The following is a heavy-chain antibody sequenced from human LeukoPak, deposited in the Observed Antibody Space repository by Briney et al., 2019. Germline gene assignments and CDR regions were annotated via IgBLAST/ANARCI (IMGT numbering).Heavy chain of an antibody. CDR2: ISRDGSYT. D-gene: IGHD1-26*01. Sequence: GGSLRLSCAASGFTLSRYWMHWVRQAPGKGLVWVSHISRDGSYTNYADSVKGRFTISRDNANNTLYLQMNSLRAEDTVVYYCSRDLRGADDYWGQGTLVTVSS. CDR3: SRDLRGADDY. CDR1: GFTLSRYW. V-gene: IGHV3-74*01. J-gene: IGHJ4*02.